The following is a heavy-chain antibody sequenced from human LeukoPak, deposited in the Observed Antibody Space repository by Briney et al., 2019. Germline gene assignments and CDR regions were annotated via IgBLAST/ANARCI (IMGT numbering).Heavy chain of an antibody. CDR2: IYYSGST. D-gene: IGHD5-12*01. Sequence: SETLSLTCTVSGGSVSSGSYYWSRIRQPPGKGLEWIGYIYYSGSTNYNPSLKSRVTISVDTSKNQFSLKLSSVTAADTAVYYCARGWLQNFDYWGQGTLVTVSS. J-gene: IGHJ4*02. V-gene: IGHV4-61*01. CDR1: GGSVSSGSYY. CDR3: ARGWLQNFDY.